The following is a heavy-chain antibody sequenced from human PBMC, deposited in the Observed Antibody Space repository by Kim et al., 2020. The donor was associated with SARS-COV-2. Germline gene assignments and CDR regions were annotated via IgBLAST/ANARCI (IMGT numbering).Heavy chain of an antibody. Sequence: SETLSLTCTVSGGSISSSSYYWGWIRQPPGKGLEWIGSIYYSGSTYYNPSLKSRVTISVDTSKNQFSLKLSSVTAADTAVYYCARQGMIVVGFYFDYWG. CDR1: GGSISSSSYY. D-gene: IGHD3-22*01. V-gene: IGHV4-39*01. CDR3: ARQGMIVVGFYFDY. CDR2: IYYSGST. J-gene: IGHJ4*01.